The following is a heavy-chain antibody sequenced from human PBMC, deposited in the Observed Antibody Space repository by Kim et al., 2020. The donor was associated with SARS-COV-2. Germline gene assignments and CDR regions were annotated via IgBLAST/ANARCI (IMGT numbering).Heavy chain of an antibody. CDR3: ARSDGIVPTAGYYGMDV. Sequence: ASVKVSCKASGYTFSMNAMHWVRQAPGQTLEWMGWINGGDANTKYSQKFQGRVTITRDTSASTAYMELSSLRSEDTAVYYCARSDGIVPTAGYYGMDVWGQGTTVTVSS. CDR2: INGGDANT. D-gene: IGHD5-12*01. CDR1: GYTFSMNA. V-gene: IGHV1-3*01. J-gene: IGHJ6*02.